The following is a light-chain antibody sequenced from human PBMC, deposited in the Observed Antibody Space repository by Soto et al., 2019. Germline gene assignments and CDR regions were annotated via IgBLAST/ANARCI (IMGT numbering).Light chain of an antibody. CDR2: AAS. J-gene: IGKJ2*01. CDR3: QLYDDPRYT. CDR1: QTINGRY. V-gene: IGKV3-20*01. Sequence: EIVLTQSPGTLSLSPGDRATLSCRAGQTINGRYLAWYRQSPGQAPRLLIYAASTRASGISDRFSGGGSGTQFTLTISRLEPEDFAVYFCQLYDDPRYTFSQGTKLEIK.